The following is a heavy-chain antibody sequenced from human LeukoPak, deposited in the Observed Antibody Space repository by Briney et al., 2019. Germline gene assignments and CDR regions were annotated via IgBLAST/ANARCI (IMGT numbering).Heavy chain of an antibody. CDR3: ARGRPIAACWFDP. Sequence: SEALSLTCTVSGGSIRTTDYHWGWIRQPPGKGLEWIGIIYYSGSTYYNPSFTSRVTMSVDTSQNQLYLKLNSVTAADTAVYYCARGRPIAACWFDPWGQGTLVTVSS. J-gene: IGHJ5*02. CDR1: GGSIRTTDYH. CDR2: IYYSGST. V-gene: IGHV4-39*07. D-gene: IGHD6-25*01.